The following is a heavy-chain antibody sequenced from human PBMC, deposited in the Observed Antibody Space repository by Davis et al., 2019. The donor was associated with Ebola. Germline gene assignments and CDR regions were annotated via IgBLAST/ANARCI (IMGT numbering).Heavy chain of an antibody. CDR3: ARGKWFDP. J-gene: IGHJ5*02. Sequence: SVKVSCKASVGTFSNHAISWVRHAPGQGLEWMGGIIPLFGIPKYVQKFQGRVTFNADKSTSTAYMELSSLRSEDTAVYYCARGKWFDPWGQGTLVSVTS. CDR2: IIPLFGIP. V-gene: IGHV1-69*10. CDR1: VGTFSNHA.